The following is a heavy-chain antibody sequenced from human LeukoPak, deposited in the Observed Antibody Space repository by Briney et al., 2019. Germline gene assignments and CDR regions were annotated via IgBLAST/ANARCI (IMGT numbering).Heavy chain of an antibody. CDR3: ARPLFCAFDNCGYWLDP. CDR1: GYTFTKYL. J-gene: IGHJ5*02. CDR2: INPNGDAT. D-gene: IGHD1-20*01. Sequence: ASVKVSCKTSGYTFTKYLIHWVRQAPGQGLEGVGTINPNGDATNYAPRLQGRLTLTQETSTSTVYMELRGLTPDDTAVYYCARPLFCAFDNCGYWLDPWGPGTLVTVSS. V-gene: IGHV1-46*01.